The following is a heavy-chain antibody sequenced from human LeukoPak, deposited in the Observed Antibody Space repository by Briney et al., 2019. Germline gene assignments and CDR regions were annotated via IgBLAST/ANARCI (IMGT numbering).Heavy chain of an antibody. J-gene: IGHJ3*02. CDR1: GFTFRSHA. CDR2: IWYDGSNK. D-gene: IGHD3-10*01. V-gene: IGHV3-33*01. Sequence: GGPLLLSCVASGFTFRSHAMHGGRQAPGKGLEGVAVIWYDGSNKYYAESVKGRFTISRDNSKNTLYVQLNSLRVEDTAVYYCARDLGYYGSGSAFDIWGQGTMVTVSS. CDR3: ARDLGYYGSGSAFDI.